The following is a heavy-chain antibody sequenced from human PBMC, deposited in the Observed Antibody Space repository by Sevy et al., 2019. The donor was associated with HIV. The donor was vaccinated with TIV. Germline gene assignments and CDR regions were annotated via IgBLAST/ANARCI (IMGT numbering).Heavy chain of an antibody. Sequence: GGSLRLSCAASEFTFSSYSMNWVRQAPGKGLEWVSSISSSSSYIYYADSVKGRFTISRDNAKNSLYLQMNSLRAEDTAVYYCARGRGDGAFDIWGQGTMVTVSS. CDR3: ARGRGDGAFDI. D-gene: IGHD3-16*01. CDR1: EFTFSSYS. CDR2: ISSSSSYI. V-gene: IGHV3-21*01. J-gene: IGHJ3*02.